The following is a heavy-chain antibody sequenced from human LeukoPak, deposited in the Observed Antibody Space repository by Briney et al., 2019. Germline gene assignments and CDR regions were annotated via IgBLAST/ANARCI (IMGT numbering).Heavy chain of an antibody. CDR2: IYHSGST. Sequence: SETLSLTCTVSGYSISSGYYWGWIRQPPGKGLEWIGSIYHSGSTYYNPSLKSRVTISVDTSKNQFSLKLSSVTAADTAVYYCARDNNRGWFGELLDDYYYYMDVWGKGTTVTVSS. CDR3: ARDNNRGWFGELLDDYYYYMDV. V-gene: IGHV4-38-2*02. D-gene: IGHD3-10*01. J-gene: IGHJ6*03. CDR1: GYSISSGYY.